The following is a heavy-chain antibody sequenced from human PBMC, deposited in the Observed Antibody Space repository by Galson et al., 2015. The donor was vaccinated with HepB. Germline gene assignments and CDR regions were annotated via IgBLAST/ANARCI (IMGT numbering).Heavy chain of an antibody. Sequence: SLRLSCAASGFTFSSYAMSWVHQAPGKGLEWVSAISGSGGSTYYADSVKGRFTISRDNSKNTLYLQMNSLRAEDTAVYYCAKALDYYPEIYYYGMDVWGQGTTVTVSS. V-gene: IGHV3-23*01. CDR2: ISGSGGST. CDR1: GFTFSSYA. CDR3: AKALDYYPEIYYYGMDV. D-gene: IGHD3-22*01. J-gene: IGHJ6*02.